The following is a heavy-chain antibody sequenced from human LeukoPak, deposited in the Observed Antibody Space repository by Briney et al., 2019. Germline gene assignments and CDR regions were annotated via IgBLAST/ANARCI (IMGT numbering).Heavy chain of an antibody. J-gene: IGHJ4*02. Sequence: PSETLSLTRTVSGGSISSNDYYWGWIRQPPGRGLEWIGNIYYSGSTFYNPSLKSRVTISVDTSKNQFSLKLSSVTAADTAVYYCARFMVRGLIVDYWGQGTPVTVSS. CDR1: GGSISSNDYY. D-gene: IGHD3-10*01. CDR2: IYYSGST. V-gene: IGHV4-39*01. CDR3: ARFMVRGLIVDY.